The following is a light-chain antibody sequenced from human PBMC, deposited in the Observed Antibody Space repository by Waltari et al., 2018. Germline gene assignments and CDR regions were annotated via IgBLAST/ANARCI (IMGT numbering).Light chain of an antibody. Sequence: DMQMTQANSTLSASVGDRVTITCRASQSISSWLAWYQHKPGKAPKLLIYKASSVETGVPSRFSGSGSGTEFTLTISSLQPDDFATYYCQQYNSYSGTFGQGTKVEIK. J-gene: IGKJ1*01. CDR3: QQYNSYSGT. CDR1: QSISSW. V-gene: IGKV1-5*03. CDR2: KAS.